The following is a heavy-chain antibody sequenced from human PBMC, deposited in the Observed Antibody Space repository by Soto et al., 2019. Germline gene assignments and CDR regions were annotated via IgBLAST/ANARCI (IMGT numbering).Heavy chain of an antibody. Sequence: SVKVSCKASGGTFSSYAISWVRQAPGQGLEWMGGIIPIFGTANYAQKFQGRVTITADESTSTAYMELSSLRSEDTAVYYCARVVTVVKAFHYWYFDLWGRGNLVTVSS. D-gene: IGHD2-15*01. CDR1: GGTFSSYA. CDR2: IIPIFGTA. V-gene: IGHV1-69*13. J-gene: IGHJ2*01. CDR3: ARVVTVVKAFHYWYFDL.